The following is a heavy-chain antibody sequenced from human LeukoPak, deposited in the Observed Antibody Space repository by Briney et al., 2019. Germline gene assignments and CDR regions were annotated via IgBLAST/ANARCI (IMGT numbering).Heavy chain of an antibody. Sequence: PSETLSLTCTVSGGSISSGGYYWSWIRQPPGKGLEWIGEINHSGSTNYNPSLKSRVTISVDTSKNQFSLKLSSVTAADTAVYYCARPGQSIAARPQYYYYYGMDVWGQGTTVTVSS. CDR3: ARPGQSIAARPQYYYYYGMDV. CDR1: GGSISSGGYY. V-gene: IGHV4-39*07. D-gene: IGHD6-6*01. J-gene: IGHJ6*02. CDR2: INHSGST.